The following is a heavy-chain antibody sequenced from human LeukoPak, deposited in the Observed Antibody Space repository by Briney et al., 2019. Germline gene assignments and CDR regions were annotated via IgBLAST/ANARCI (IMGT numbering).Heavy chain of an antibody. CDR1: GYTLTELS. V-gene: IGHV1-24*01. D-gene: IGHD6-13*01. CDR3: ATSPSQYSSSWYYYYGMDV. Sequence: ASVKVSCKVSGYTLTELSMHWVRQAPGKGLEWMGGFDPEDGETIYAQKFQGRVTMTEDTSTDTAYMELSSLRSEDTVVYYCATSPSQYSSSWYYYYGMDVWGQGTTVTVSS. CDR2: FDPEDGET. J-gene: IGHJ6*02.